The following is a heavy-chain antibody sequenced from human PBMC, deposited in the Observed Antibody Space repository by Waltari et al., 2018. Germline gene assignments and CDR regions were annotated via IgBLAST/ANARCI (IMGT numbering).Heavy chain of an antibody. CDR1: GFTFSSYA. CDR3: AKDPKLELRPAGY. J-gene: IGHJ4*02. V-gene: IGHV3-23*01. D-gene: IGHD1-7*01. CDR2: IRGSGGST. Sequence: EVQLLESGGGLVQPGGSLRLSCAASGFTFSSYAMSWVRQAPGKGWGWVSAIRGSGGSTYYADSVKGRFTISRDNSKNTLYLQMNSLRAEDTAVYYCAKDPKLELRPAGYWGQGTLVTVSS.